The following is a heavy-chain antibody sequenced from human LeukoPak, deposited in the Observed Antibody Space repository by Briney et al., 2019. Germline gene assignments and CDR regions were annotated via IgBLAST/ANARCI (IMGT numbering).Heavy chain of an antibody. CDR2: INHSGST. CDR3: ARGGWVGYYDSSGSAPLSNLPIDY. V-gene: IGHV4-34*01. CDR1: GGSFSGYY. J-gene: IGHJ4*02. Sequence: SETLSLTCAVYGGSFSGYYWSWIRQPPGKGLEWIGEINHSGSTNYNPSLKSRVTISVDTSKNQFSLKLSSVTAAGTAVYYCARGGWVGYYDSSGSAPLSNLPIDYWGQGTLVTVSS. D-gene: IGHD3-22*01.